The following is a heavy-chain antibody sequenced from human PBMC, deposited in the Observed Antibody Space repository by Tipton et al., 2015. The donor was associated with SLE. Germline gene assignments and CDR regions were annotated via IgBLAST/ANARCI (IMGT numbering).Heavy chain of an antibody. V-gene: IGHV4-4*02. CDR2: IDHGRNT. Sequence: TLSLTCSVSGDSITIVGWWTWVRQPPGKGLEWIGHIDHGRNTNHNPSLKSRVTISLDKSRNQFSLKVYSVTAADTAVYYCARGDYLGSVDALDISGQGTMVSFSS. J-gene: IGHJ3*02. CDR3: ARGDYLGSVDALDI. CDR1: GDSITIVGW. D-gene: IGHD3-10*01.